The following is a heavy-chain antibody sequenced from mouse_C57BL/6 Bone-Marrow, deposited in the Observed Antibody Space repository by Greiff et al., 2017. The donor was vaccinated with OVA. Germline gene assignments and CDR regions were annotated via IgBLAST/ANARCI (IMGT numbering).Heavy chain of an antibody. CDR2: INPSTGGT. CDR1: GYSFTGYY. Sequence: VQLKESGPELVKPGASVKISCKASGYSFTGYYMNWVKQSPEKSLEWIGEINPSTGGTTYIQKFKAKATLTVDKSSSTAYMQLKSLTSEDSAVYYCARGGTSPFAYWGQGTLVTVSA. CDR3: ARGGTSPFAY. D-gene: IGHD4-1*01. V-gene: IGHV1-42*01. J-gene: IGHJ3*01.